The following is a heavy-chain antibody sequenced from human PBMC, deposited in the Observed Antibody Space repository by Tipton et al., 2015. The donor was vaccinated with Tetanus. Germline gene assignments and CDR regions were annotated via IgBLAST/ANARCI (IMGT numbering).Heavy chain of an antibody. D-gene: IGHD2-2*02. CDR2: THHSGNT. CDR1: GASISSYY. Sequence: TLSLTCSVSGASISSYYWNWIRQVPGKGLEWIGYTHHSGNTNYNPSLSGRVTTSVDTSKNQFSLKMSSVTAADTAVYYCASYNIPYYFDYWGRGTLVTASS. J-gene: IGHJ4*02. V-gene: IGHV4-59*01. CDR3: ASYNIPYYFDY.